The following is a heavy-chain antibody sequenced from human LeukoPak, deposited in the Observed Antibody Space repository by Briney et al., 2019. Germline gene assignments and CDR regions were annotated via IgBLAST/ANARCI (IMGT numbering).Heavy chain of an antibody. Sequence: PGGSLRLSCAASGFTFSVFDMNWVRQAPGKGLEWISSINSSSSYKYYADSVRGGFTISRDNEKKSLFLQMPSPTAEDTAVYYCVAPSCGGGARYAFDFWGQGPLVTVPS. CDR2: INSSSSYK. CDR1: GFTFSVFD. D-gene: IGHD2-21*01. V-gene: IGHV3-21*01. CDR3: VAPSCGGGARYAFDF. J-gene: IGHJ4*02.